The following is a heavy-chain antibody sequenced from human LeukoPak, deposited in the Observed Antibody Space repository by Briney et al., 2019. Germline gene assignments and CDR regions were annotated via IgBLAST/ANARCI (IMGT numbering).Heavy chain of an antibody. CDR1: VYTFTGCY. J-gene: IGHJ5*02. Sequence: ASVKVSCKSSVYTFTGCYMHWVRQAPGQALEWMGWINPNSGGTNYAQKFQGRVTMTRDTSISTAYMELSRLRSDDTAVYYCASRRYNWNSNWFDPWGQGTLVSVSS. CDR3: ASRRYNWNSNWFDP. D-gene: IGHD1-7*01. V-gene: IGHV1-2*02. CDR2: INPNSGGT.